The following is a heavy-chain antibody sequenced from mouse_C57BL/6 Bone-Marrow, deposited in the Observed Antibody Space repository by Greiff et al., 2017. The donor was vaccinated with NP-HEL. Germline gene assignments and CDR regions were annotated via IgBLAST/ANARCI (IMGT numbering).Heavy chain of an antibody. D-gene: IGHD1-1*01. J-gene: IGHJ3*01. Sequence: QVQLQQSGAELVKPGASVKISCKASGYAFSSYWMNWVKQRPGKGLEWIGQIYPGDGDTTYNGKFKGKATLTADKSSCTAYMQLSSLTSEDSAVYFCARGGHYGFADWGQGTLVTVSA. CDR3: ARGGHYGFAD. CDR2: IYPGDGDT. CDR1: GYAFSSYW. V-gene: IGHV1-80*01.